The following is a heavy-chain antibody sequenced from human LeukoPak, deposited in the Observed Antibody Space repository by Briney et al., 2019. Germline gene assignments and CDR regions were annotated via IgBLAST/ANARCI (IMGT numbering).Heavy chain of an antibody. V-gene: IGHV1-69*04. J-gene: IGHJ4*02. Sequence: ASVKVSCKASGGTFSSYAISWVRQAPGQGLEWMGRIIPILGIANYAQKFQGRVTITADKSTSTAYMELSSLRSEDTTVYYCARVGVAAANDYWGQGTLVTVSS. CDR1: GGTFSSYA. D-gene: IGHD6-13*01. CDR2: IIPILGIA. CDR3: ARVGVAAANDY.